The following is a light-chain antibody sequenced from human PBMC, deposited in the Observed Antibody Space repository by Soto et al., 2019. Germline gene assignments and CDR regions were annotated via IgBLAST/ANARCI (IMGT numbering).Light chain of an antibody. Sequence: EIVLTQSPATLSLSPGERATLSCRASQSVSSYLAWYQQKPGQAPRLLIYDASNMATGIPARFSGSGSGTDFTLTISSLEPEDFAAYYCQQRSNWPRTFGQGTKLEIK. J-gene: IGKJ2*01. CDR3: QQRSNWPRT. V-gene: IGKV3-11*01. CDR2: DAS. CDR1: QSVSSY.